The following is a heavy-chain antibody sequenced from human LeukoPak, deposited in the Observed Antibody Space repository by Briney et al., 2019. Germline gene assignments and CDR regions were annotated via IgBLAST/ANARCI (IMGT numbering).Heavy chain of an antibody. V-gene: IGHV4-34*01. J-gene: IGHJ5*02. CDR1: GGSFSGYY. Sequence: SETLSLTCAVYGGSFSGYYWSWIRQPPGKGLEWIGEINHSGSTNYNPSLKSRVTISVDTSKNQFSLKLSSVTAADTAVYYCARGYSGSYFNWFDPWGQGTLVTVPS. CDR2: INHSGST. D-gene: IGHD1-26*01. CDR3: ARGYSGSYFNWFDP.